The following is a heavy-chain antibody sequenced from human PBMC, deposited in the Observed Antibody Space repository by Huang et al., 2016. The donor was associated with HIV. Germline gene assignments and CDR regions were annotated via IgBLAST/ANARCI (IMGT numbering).Heavy chain of an antibody. D-gene: IGHD3-22*01. CDR3: VRDSSSGLQLRY. Sequence: EVQLVESGGGLAQPGGSLRLSCVASGYTFRTYSMNWVRQAPGKVLEWVSYISKTSGATSYAESVKGRFTVSRDNVKNSLYLQMNRLRVEDTAMYYCVRDSSSGLQLRYWGQGALVIVS. CDR1: GYTFRTYS. V-gene: IGHV3-48*01. J-gene: IGHJ4*02. CDR2: ISKTSGAT.